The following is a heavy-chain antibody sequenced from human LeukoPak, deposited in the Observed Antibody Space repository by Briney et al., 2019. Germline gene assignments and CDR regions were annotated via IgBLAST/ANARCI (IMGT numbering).Heavy chain of an antibody. CDR2: INPNSGWT. D-gene: IGHD1-26*01. J-gene: IGHJ4*02. Sequence: GASVKVSCKASGYTFTAYYMHLVGLAPGHGREWIGWINPNSGWTKYAQNFEGRVTMTSDRSITTAYMELSRLRSDDTAIYYCARECSGTYCGEDWGQGTLVTVSS. CDR1: GYTFTAYY. CDR3: ARECSGTYCGED. V-gene: IGHV1-2*02.